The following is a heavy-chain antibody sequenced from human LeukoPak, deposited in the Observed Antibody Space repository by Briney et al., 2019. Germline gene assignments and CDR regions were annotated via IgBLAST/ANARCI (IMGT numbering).Heavy chain of an antibody. Sequence: PGGSLRLSCAASGFTFGDFWMSWVRQAPGKGLEWVAVIWYDGSNKYYADSVKGRFTISRDNSKNTLYLQMNSLRAEDTAVYYCAREGSRNAVWNYADYWGQGTLVTVSS. J-gene: IGHJ4*02. CDR3: AREGSRNAVWNYADY. CDR1: GFTFGDFW. V-gene: IGHV3-33*08. CDR2: IWYDGSNK. D-gene: IGHD1-7*01.